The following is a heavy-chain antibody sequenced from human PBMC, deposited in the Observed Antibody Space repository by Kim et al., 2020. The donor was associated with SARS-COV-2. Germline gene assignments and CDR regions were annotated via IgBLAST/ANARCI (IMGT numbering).Heavy chain of an antibody. J-gene: IGHJ4*02. Sequence: ASVKVSCRASGYTFTDYHIHWVRQAPGQGLEWVGRLSANSGGTNYAQNFRGRVTMTRDTSINTVYLELTRLTSDDPAGYYCAMSSLLDFDHWGQGTLVTV. CDR2: LSANSGGT. D-gene: IGHD3-10*01. CDR1: GYTFTDYH. CDR3: AMSSLLDFDH. V-gene: IGHV1-2*06.